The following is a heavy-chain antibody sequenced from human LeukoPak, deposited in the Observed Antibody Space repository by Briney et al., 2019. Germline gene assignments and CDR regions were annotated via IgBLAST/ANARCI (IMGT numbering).Heavy chain of an antibody. D-gene: IGHD5-12*01. Sequence: PSETLSLTCTVSGGSISSGGYYWSWIRQHPGKGLEWIGYIYYSGSTYYNPSLKSRVTISVDTPKNQFSLKLSSVTAADTAVYYCARAGPYSGYDQYYFDYWGQGTLVTVSS. CDR3: ARAGPYSGYDQYYFDY. CDR1: GGSISSGGYY. J-gene: IGHJ4*02. V-gene: IGHV4-31*03. CDR2: IYYSGST.